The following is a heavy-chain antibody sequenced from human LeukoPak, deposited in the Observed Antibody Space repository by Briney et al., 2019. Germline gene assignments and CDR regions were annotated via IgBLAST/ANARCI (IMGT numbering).Heavy chain of an antibody. J-gene: IGHJ4*02. D-gene: IGHD3-3*01. CDR1: GFTFSSYS. CDR2: ISSSGSSV. V-gene: IGHV3-48*04. CDR3: VRDLIGVVIMAY. Sequence: GGSLRLSCAASGFTFSSYSMHWVRQAPGKGLEWLSHISSSGSSVSYADSAKGRFTMSRDNAKGSLYLQMNSLRAEDTAVYYCVRDLIGVVIMAYWGQGTLVTVSS.